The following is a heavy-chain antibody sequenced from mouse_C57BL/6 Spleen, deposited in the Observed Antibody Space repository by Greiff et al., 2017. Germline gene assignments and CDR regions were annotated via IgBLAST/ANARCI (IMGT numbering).Heavy chain of an antibody. CDR2: IYPRSGNT. CDR1: GYTFTSYG. CDR3: ARRDGNLYFDY. V-gene: IGHV1-81*01. D-gene: IGHD2-1*01. J-gene: IGHJ2*01. Sequence: QVQLQQSGAELARPGASVKLSCKASGYTFTSYGISWVKQRTGQGLEWIGEIYPRSGNTYYNEKFKGKATLTADKSSSTAYMELRSLTSEDSAVYFGARRDGNLYFDYWGQGTTLTVSS.